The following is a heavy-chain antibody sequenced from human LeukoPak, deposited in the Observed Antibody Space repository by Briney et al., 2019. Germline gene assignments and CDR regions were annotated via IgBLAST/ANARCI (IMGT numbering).Heavy chain of an antibody. CDR1: GLSFSSYG. D-gene: IGHD6-19*01. J-gene: IGHJ4*02. Sequence: GRSLRLSCAASGLSFSSYGMHWVRQAPGKGLEWVAFISYDGSNKYYADSVKGRFTISRDNSKNTLYLQMNSLRAEDTAVYYCAKDLPNYKIAVAGPFDYWGQGTLVTVSS. V-gene: IGHV3-30*18. CDR2: ISYDGSNK. CDR3: AKDLPNYKIAVAGPFDY.